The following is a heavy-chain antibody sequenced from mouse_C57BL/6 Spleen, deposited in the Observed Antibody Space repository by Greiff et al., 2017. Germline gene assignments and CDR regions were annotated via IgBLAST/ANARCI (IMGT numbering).Heavy chain of an antibody. CDR1: GFTFSSYG. D-gene: IGHD2-1*01. V-gene: IGHV5-6*01. CDR3: ARQIYYGNPYAMDY. CDR2: ISSGGSYT. J-gene: IGHJ4*01. Sequence: EVQLVESGGDFVKPGGSLKLSCAASGFTFSSYGMSWVRQTPDKRLEWVATISSGGSYTYYPDSVKGRFTISRANAKNTLYLQMSSLKSEYTAMYYCARQIYYGNPYAMDYWGQGTSVTVSS.